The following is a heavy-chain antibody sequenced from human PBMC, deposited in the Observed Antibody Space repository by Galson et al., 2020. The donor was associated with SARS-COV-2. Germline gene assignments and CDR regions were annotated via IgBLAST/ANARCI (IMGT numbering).Heavy chain of an antibody. D-gene: IGHD1-26*01. V-gene: IGHV1-2*02. Sequence: ASVKVSCKASGYTFTDCYVNWVRQAPGQGLEWMGWVNPHNGATDYAQKFQGRVTMTRDTSISTAYMELSSLRSDDTALYYCAIFYHLGSTRPWGQGTLVTVSS. CDR1: GYTFTDCY. J-gene: IGHJ5*02. CDR2: VNPHNGAT. CDR3: AIFYHLGSTRP.